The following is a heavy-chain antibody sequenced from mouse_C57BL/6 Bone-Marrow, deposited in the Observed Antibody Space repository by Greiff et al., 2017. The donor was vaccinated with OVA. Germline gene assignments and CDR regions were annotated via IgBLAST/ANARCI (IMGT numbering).Heavy chain of an antibody. CDR2: INPSTGGT. D-gene: IGHD1-1*01. J-gene: IGHJ2*01. CDR3: ARWDYYGSPYFDY. CDR1: GYSFTGYY. Sequence: EVMLVESGPELVKPGASVKISCKASGYSFTGYYMHWVKQSSEKSLEWIGEINPSTGGTSYNQKFKGKATLTVDKSSSTAYMQLKSLTSEDSAVYYCARWDYYGSPYFDYWGQGTTLTVSS. V-gene: IGHV1-43*01.